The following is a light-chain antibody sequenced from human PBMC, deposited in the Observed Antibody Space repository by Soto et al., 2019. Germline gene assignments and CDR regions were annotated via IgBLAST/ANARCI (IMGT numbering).Light chain of an antibody. V-gene: IGKV1-5*01. CDR2: DAS. CDR3: KQYSTYPWT. CDR1: QSISSS. J-gene: IGKJ1*01. Sequence: IQMSQFPYTLSASVGYGVTVTRGASQSISSSLAWYQQKPGKAPKVLIFDASSLASGVPSRFSGSGSATEFTLPISSLQTDDFATCYCKQYSTYPWTFGQGTKVAIK.